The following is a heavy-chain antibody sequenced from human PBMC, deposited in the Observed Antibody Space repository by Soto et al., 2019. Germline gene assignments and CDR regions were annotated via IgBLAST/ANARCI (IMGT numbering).Heavy chain of an antibody. V-gene: IGHV3-66*01. CDR3: AREPRYCRGGSCSITGDAYDI. D-gene: IGHD2-15*01. J-gene: IGHJ3*02. CDR2: ISNRGDT. Sequence: GGSLRLSCAASGFIVSDTYVNWVRQAPGKGLEWVSVISNRGDTHYADSVRGRFSLSRDISDNTLHLQMNNLRVEDTAVYYCAREPRYCRGGSCSITGDAYDIWGQGTMVTVSS. CDR1: GFIVSDTY.